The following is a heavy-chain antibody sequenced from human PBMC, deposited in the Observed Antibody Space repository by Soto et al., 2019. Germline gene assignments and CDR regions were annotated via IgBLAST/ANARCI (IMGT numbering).Heavy chain of an antibody. V-gene: IGHV1-46*01. CDR2: INADGGRT. CDR3: ARAMAAADNWAGRFGFDP. J-gene: IGHJ5*02. D-gene: IGHD6-25*01. Sequence: VQLVQSGAEVREPGASVMLSCKTSGYAFTMFYMSWVRQAPGQGLEWMGTINADGGRTTYGQNFQGGLTMPSDTSPETIYRELSGLKSADPAVYYCARAMAAADNWAGRFGFDPWGQGALVTVSS. CDR1: GYAFTMFY.